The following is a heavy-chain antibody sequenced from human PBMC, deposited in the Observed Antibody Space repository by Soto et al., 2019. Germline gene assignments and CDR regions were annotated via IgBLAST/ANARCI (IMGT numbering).Heavy chain of an antibody. CDR3: GTIGARCSTTSSHAGDAFDI. CDR2: ISSSSSTK. Sequence: GGSLRLSCAAAGFAFSSYSVNWCRQAPGKGRDVLSSISSSSSTKYYADVVKGRFTISSDNAKNSQYLQMNSLRAEDTAVYYWGTIGARCSTTSSHAGDAFDIWGQGTMVTVSS. D-gene: IGHD2-2*01. V-gene: IGHV3-48*01. J-gene: IGHJ3*02. CDR1: GFAFSSYS.